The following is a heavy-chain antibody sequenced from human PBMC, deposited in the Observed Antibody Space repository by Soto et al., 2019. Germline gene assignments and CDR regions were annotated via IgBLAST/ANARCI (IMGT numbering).Heavy chain of an antibody. CDR2: INHSGST. J-gene: IGHJ5*02. V-gene: IGHV4-34*01. D-gene: IGHD3-16*01. Sequence: SETLSLTCAVYGGSFSGYYWSWIRQPPGKGLEWIGEINHSGSTNYNPSLKSRVTISVDTSKNQFSLKLSSVTAADTAVYYCARLGNRRGEVNWFDPWGQGTLVTVSS. CDR3: ARLGNRRGEVNWFDP. CDR1: GGSFSGYY.